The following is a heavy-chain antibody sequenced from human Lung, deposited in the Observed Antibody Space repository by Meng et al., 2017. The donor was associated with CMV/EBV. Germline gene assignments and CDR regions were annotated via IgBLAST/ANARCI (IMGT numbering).Heavy chain of an antibody. Sequence: GGSXRLXCAASGFTFSDYYMSWIRQAPGKGLEWVSYISSSGSTIYYADSVKGRFTISRDNAKNSLYLQMNSLRAEDTAVYYCARDLIVVVPAAPLDYYGMDVWGQGXTVTVSS. D-gene: IGHD2-2*01. CDR1: GFTFSDYY. CDR2: ISSSGSTI. CDR3: ARDLIVVVPAAPLDYYGMDV. J-gene: IGHJ6*02. V-gene: IGHV3-11*04.